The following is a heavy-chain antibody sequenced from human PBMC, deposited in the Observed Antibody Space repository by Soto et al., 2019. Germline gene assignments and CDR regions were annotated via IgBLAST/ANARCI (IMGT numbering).Heavy chain of an antibody. Sequence: SETLSLTCAVYGGSFSGYYWSWIRQPPGKGLEWIGEINHSGSTNYNPSLKSRVTISVDTSKNQFSLKLSSVTAADTAVYYCARLRSYGSGSYYKTPFIDYYYGMDVWGQGTTVTVSS. D-gene: IGHD3-10*01. J-gene: IGHJ6*02. CDR2: INHSGST. V-gene: IGHV4-34*01. CDR1: GGSFSGYY. CDR3: ARLRSYGSGSYYKTPFIDYYYGMDV.